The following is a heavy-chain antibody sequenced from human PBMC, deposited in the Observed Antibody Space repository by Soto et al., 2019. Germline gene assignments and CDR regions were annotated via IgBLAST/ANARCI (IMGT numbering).Heavy chain of an antibody. Sequence: PSETLSLTCTVSGGDISTYYWSWIGQPPGKGLEWIGYIYYTGSTKYNPSLKSRVTISVDTSKNQLSLKLSSVTAADTAVYHCARIGLYDSDDYYYPDYWGQGTLATVS. J-gene: IGHJ4*02. CDR1: GGDISTYY. CDR2: IYYTGST. D-gene: IGHD3-22*01. CDR3: ARIGLYDSDDYYYPDY. V-gene: IGHV4-59*01.